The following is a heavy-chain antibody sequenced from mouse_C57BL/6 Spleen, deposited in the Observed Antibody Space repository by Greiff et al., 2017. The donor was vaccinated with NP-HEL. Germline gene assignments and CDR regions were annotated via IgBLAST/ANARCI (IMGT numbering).Heavy chain of an antibody. CDR3: ARPLYYDYPWVAY. Sequence: QVQLQQPGAELVRPGTSVKLSCKASGYTFTSYWMHWVKQRPGQGLEWIGVIDPSDSYTNYNQKFKGKATLTVDTSSSTAYMQLSSLTSEDSAVYYCARPLYYDYPWVAYWGQGTLVTVSA. D-gene: IGHD2-4*01. J-gene: IGHJ3*01. V-gene: IGHV1-59*01. CDR1: GYTFTSYW. CDR2: IDPSDSYT.